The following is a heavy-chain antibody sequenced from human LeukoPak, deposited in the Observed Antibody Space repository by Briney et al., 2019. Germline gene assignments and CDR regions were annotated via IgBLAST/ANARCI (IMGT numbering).Heavy chain of an antibody. Sequence: HSGGSPRLSCAASGFTFSSYEMNWVRQAPGKGLEWVSYISSSGSTIYYADSVKGRFTISRDNAKNSLYLQMNSLRAEDTAVYYCAEPGITMIGGVWGKGTTVTISS. CDR3: AEPGITMIGGV. D-gene: IGHD3-10*02. V-gene: IGHV3-48*03. CDR1: GFTFSSYE. CDR2: ISSSGSTI. J-gene: IGHJ6*04.